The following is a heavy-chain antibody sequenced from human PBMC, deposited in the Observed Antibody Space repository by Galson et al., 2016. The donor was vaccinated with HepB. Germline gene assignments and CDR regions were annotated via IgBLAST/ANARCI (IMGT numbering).Heavy chain of an antibody. Sequence: SETLSLTCAVSGGSLSGHYWSWIRQPPGKRLEWIGYIYYNGTTNYYPSLKSRVTISVDTSKSQLSLKLSSVTAADTAVYYCARAPSGFLGVVPWFDPWGQGTLVTVSS. D-gene: IGHD3-3*01. J-gene: IGHJ5*02. CDR2: IYYNGTT. CDR3: ARAPSGFLGVVPWFDP. V-gene: IGHV4-59*11. CDR1: GGSLSGHY.